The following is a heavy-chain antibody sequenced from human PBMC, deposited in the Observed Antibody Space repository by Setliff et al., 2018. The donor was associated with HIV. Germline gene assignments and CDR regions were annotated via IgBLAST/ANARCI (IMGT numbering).Heavy chain of an antibody. CDR1: GYTVTELS. J-gene: IGHJ3*02. CDR2: FDPEDNKI. D-gene: IGHD3-22*01. CDR3: ASVSSSGYSSAFDI. Sequence: ASVKVSCKVSGYTVTELSINWVRQAPGKGPEWMGGFDPEDNKIVYAQKFQGRVTTTEDTSTSTAYMELRSLRSDDTAVYYCASVSSSGYSSAFDIWGQGTMVTVSS. V-gene: IGHV1-24*01.